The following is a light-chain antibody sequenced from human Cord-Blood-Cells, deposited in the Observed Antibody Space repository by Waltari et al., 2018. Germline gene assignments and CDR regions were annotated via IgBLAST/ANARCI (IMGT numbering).Light chain of an antibody. CDR3: QQSYSTPR. CDR1: QSISSY. V-gene: IGKV1-39*01. Sequence: DIQMTQSPSSLSASVGDRVTITCRASQSISSYLNGYQQKPGKAPKLLIYAASSLQSGVPSRFSGSGSETDFTLTISSLQPEDFATYYCQQSYSTPRFGPGTKVDIK. CDR2: AAS. J-gene: IGKJ3*01.